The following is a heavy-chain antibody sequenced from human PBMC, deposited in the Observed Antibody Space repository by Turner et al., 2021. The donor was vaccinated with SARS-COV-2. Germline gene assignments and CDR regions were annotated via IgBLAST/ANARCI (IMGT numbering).Heavy chain of an antibody. J-gene: IGHJ4*02. CDR2: IHYDGRKK. Sequence: QVQLVESGGGVVQPGRSLRLSCAASGFIFSSYGMHWVRQAPGKGLEWGAVIHYDGRKKYYADSVRGRFTISRDNSKNRLYLEMNSLRAEDTALYYCAIDLGRAAAGTIYQDNWGQGTLVTVSS. V-gene: IGHV3-33*01. D-gene: IGHD6-13*01. CDR1: GFIFSSYG. CDR3: AIDLGRAAAGTIYQDN.